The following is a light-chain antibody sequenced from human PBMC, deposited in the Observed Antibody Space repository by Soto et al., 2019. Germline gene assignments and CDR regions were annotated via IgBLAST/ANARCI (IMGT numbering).Light chain of an antibody. V-gene: IGKV2-30*01. CDR3: MQGTHWPPYT. CDR2: KVS. CDR1: QNLAYSDGNTY. J-gene: IGKJ2*01. Sequence: DVVMTQSPLSLPVTLGQPASISCRSSQNLAYSDGNTYLNWFQQRPGQSPRRLIYKVSNRDSGVPDRFCGSGAATEYTLKISRVEAEDVGVSYCMQGTHWPPYTFGQGTKLEIK.